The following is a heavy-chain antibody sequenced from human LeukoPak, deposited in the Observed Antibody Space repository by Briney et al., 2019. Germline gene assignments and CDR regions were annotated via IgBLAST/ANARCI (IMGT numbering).Heavy chain of an antibody. D-gene: IGHD4-17*01. CDR3: ATYGDYGRNYHYYNMDV. CDR2: ISGGGDI. V-gene: IGHV3-23*01. Sequence: GGSLRLSCAASGFTFSTYAMNWVRQPPGKGLEWVSTISGGGDIYYADSVKGRFTISRDDSKNTLYLQMSSLRAEDTAVYYCATYGDYGRNYHYYNMDVWGQGTTVTVSS. CDR1: GFTFSTYA. J-gene: IGHJ6*02.